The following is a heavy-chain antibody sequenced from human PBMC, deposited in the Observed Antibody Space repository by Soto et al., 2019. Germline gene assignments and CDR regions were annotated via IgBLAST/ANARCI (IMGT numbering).Heavy chain of an antibody. CDR2: LFHSGST. D-gene: IGHD3-22*01. V-gene: IGHV4-39*01. J-gene: IGHJ4*02. CDR3: AGTEEYYDSSGYYIPPFDY. Sequence: QVRLQESGPGLVKPAETLSLTCTVSGGSVSSYSYYWGWIRQPPGKGLEWIGSLFHSGSTYYNPSLKSRVTISVDTSKTQVSLRVTSVTAADTAVYYVAGTEEYYDSSGYYIPPFDYWGPGTLVTVSS. CDR1: GGSVSSYSYY.